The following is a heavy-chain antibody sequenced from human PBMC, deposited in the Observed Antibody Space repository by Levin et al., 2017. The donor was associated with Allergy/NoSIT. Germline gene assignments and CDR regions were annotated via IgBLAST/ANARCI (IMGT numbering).Heavy chain of an antibody. V-gene: IGHV3-11*03. CDR1: GFTFSDYY. CDR3: GYGSGSYSDY. Sequence: SCAASGFTFSDYYMSWIRQAPGKGLEWVSYISSSSSYTNYADSVKGRFTISRDNAKNSLYLQMNSLRAEDTAVYYCGYGSGSYSDYWGQGTLVTVSS. J-gene: IGHJ4*02. D-gene: IGHD3-10*01. CDR2: ISSSSSYT.